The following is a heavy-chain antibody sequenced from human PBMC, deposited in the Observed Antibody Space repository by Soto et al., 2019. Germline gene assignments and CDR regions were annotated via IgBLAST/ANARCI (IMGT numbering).Heavy chain of an antibody. V-gene: IGHV1-18*01. J-gene: IGHJ6*02. Sequence: ASVKVSCKASGYTFTSYGISWVRQAPGQGLEWMGWISAYNGNTNYAQKLQGRVTMTTDTSTSTAYMELRSLRSDDTAVYYCARGHVLRFLEWLPHYYYGMDVWGQGTTVTV. D-gene: IGHD3-3*01. CDR2: ISAYNGNT. CDR1: GYTFTSYG. CDR3: ARGHVLRFLEWLPHYYYGMDV.